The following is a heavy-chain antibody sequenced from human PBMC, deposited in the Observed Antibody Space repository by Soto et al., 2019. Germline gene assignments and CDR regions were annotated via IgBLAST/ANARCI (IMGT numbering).Heavy chain of an antibody. J-gene: IGHJ6*02. V-gene: IGHV3-53*01. CDR1: GFTGSSYG. Sequence: GSLRLACAASGFTGSSYGMHWVRQAPGKGLEWVSVIYSGGSTYYADSVKGRFTISRDNSKNTLYLQMNSLRAEDTAVYYCARGVSYYYYGMDVWGQGTTVTVSS. CDR3: ARGVSYYYYGMDV. CDR2: IYSGGST.